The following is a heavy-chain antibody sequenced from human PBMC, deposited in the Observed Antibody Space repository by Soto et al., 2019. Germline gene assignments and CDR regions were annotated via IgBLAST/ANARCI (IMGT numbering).Heavy chain of an antibody. J-gene: IGHJ4*02. CDR2: ISDSGGT. CDR1: GGSISSGGFY. CDR3: ARGLSDYDY. Sequence: SETLSLTCAVSGGSISSGGFYWSWIRQHPGKGLEWIGYISDSGGTRYNPSLKSRLTISIDTSENQFSLKLNSVTDADTAVYYCARGLSDYDYWGQGTLVTVSS. V-gene: IGHV4-31*11. D-gene: IGHD4-17*01.